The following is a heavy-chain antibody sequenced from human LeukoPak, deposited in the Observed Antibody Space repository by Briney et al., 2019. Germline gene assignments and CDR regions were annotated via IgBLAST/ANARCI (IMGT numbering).Heavy chain of an antibody. CDR1: GYTFTSYY. CDR2: INPSGGST. J-gene: IGHJ4*02. V-gene: IGHV1-46*01. D-gene: IGHD1-26*01. Sequence: ASVKVSCKASGYTFTSYYMHWVRQAPGQGLEWMGIINPSGGSTSYAQKFQGRVTMTRDTSISTACMKLSRLRSDDTAVYYCARGGSGSLQRHYWGQGTLVTVSS. CDR3: ARGGSGSLQRHY.